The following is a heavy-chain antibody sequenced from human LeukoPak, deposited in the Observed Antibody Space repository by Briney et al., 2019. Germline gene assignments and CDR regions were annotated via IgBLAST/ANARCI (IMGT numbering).Heavy chain of an antibody. Sequence: PSETLSLTCTVSGGSISSSSYSWGWIRQPPGKGLDWFGCIYYSGSAYYNPSLKSRVTISVDTSKNQFSLKLSSVTAADTAVYYCARERGWLEPNYFDYWGQGNLVTVSS. CDR3: ARERGWLEPNYFDY. D-gene: IGHD5-12*01. CDR2: IYYSGSA. CDR1: GGSISSSSYS. V-gene: IGHV4-39*02. J-gene: IGHJ4*02.